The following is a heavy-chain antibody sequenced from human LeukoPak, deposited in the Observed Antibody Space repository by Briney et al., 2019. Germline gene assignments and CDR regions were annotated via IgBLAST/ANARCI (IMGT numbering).Heavy chain of an antibody. CDR1: GFTFSSYA. D-gene: IGHD3-16*02. V-gene: IGHV3-23*01. CDR2: ISGSGGST. Sequence: GGSLRLSCAASGFTFSSYAMSWVRQAPGKGLEWVSAISGSGGSTYYADSVKGRFTISRDNSKNTLYLQMNSLRAEDTAVYYCAKAFYDYVWGSYRYSDAFDIWGQGTMVTVSS. J-gene: IGHJ3*02. CDR3: AKAFYDYVWGSYRYSDAFDI.